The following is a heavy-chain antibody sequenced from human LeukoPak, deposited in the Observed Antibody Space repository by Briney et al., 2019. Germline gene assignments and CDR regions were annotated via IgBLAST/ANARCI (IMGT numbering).Heavy chain of an antibody. V-gene: IGHV1-69*05. J-gene: IGHJ4*02. D-gene: IGHD2-15*01. CDR1: GGTFSSYA. Sequence: SVKVSCKASGGTFSSYAISWVRQAPGQGLEWMGGSIPIFGTANYAQKFQGRVTITTDESTSTAYMELSSLRSEDTAVYYCARGYLSVLHYFDYCGQGTLVTVSS. CDR3: ARGYLSVLHYFDY. CDR2: SIPIFGTA.